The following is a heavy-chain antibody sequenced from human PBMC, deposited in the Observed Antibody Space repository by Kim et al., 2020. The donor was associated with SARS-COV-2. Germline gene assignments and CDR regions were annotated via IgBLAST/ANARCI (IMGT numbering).Heavy chain of an antibody. CDR1: GFTFSSYD. CDR3: ARGRRIAAADVWFDP. V-gene: IGHV3-13*01. D-gene: IGHD6-13*01. Sequence: GGSLRLSCAASGFTFSSYDMHWVRQATGKGLEWVSAIGTAGDTYYPGSVKGRFTISRENAKNSLYLQMNSLRAGDTAVYYCARGRRIAAADVWFDPWGQGTLVTVSS. CDR2: IGTAGDT. J-gene: IGHJ5*02.